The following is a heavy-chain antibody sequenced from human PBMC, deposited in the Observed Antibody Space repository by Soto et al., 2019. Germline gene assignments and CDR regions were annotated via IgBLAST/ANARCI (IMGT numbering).Heavy chain of an antibody. D-gene: IGHD3-3*01. J-gene: IGHJ6*02. V-gene: IGHV1-24*01. CDR3: ATVTGSITIFGVVLKTSSSYYYSMDV. CDR2: FDPEDGET. CDR1: GYTLTELS. Sequence: ASVKVSCKVSGYTLTELSMHWVRQAPGKGLEWMGGFDPEDGETIYAQKFQGRVTMTEDTSTDTAYMELSSLRSEDTAVYYCATVTGSITIFGVVLKTSSSYYYSMDVWGQGTTVTVSS.